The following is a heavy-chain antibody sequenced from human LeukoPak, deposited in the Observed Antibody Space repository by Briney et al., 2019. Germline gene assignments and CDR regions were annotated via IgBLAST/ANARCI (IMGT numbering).Heavy chain of an antibody. Sequence: PGGSLRLSCAASGFTFITYGMHWVRQAPGKGLEWVAFIRYDGNNEYYADSMKGRFTISRDNSKNTLYLQMNNLREEDTAVYYCAKDKIGVRPGSLDYWGQGTLVTVSS. CDR3: AKDKIGVRPGSLDY. CDR1: GFTFITYG. CDR2: IRYDGNNE. D-gene: IGHD6-6*01. J-gene: IGHJ4*02. V-gene: IGHV3-30*02.